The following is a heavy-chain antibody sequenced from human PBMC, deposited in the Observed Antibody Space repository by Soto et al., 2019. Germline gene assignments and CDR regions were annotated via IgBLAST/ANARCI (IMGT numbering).Heavy chain of an antibody. V-gene: IGHV2-26*01. J-gene: IGHJ6*02. CDR3: ARPTPYYYSYGMDV. Sequence: QVTLKESGPVLVKPTETLTLTCTVSGFSLSNARMGVSWIRQPPGKALEWLAHIFSNDEKSYSTSLKSRLTISNDTSKSQVVLTMNNMDPVDTATYYCARPTPYYYSYGMDVWGQGTTVTVSS. CDR1: GFSLSNARMG. CDR2: IFSNDEK.